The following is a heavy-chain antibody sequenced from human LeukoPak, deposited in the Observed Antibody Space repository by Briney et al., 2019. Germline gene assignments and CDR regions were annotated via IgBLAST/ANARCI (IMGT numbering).Heavy chain of an antibody. J-gene: IGHJ3*02. CDR1: GFIFSSYG. Sequence: GGSLRLSCAASGFIFSSYGMHWVRQAPDKGLEWVAFIRYGGSRKYYADSVKGRFTISRDNSKNTLYLQMNSLRAEDTAMYYCAKVSLNMVNDAFDIWGQGTMVSVSS. D-gene: IGHD4/OR15-4a*01. CDR3: AKVSLNMVNDAFDI. V-gene: IGHV3-30*02. CDR2: IRYGGSRK.